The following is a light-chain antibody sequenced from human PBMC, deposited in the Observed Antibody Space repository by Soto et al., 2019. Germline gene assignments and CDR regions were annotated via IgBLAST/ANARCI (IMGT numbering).Light chain of an antibody. V-gene: IGKV1-5*03. Sequence: DIQMTQSPSTRSASVGDRVTITCRASQSINNWLAWYQQKPGKAPKLLIYKASSLESGVPLRFSGSGSGTEFTLTISSLQPDDFATYYCQQYNSYPWTLGQETKV. CDR1: QSINNW. CDR3: QQYNSYPWT. CDR2: KAS. J-gene: IGKJ1*01.